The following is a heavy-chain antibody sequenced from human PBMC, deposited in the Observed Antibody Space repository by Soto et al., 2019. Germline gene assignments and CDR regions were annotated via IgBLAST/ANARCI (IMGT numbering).Heavy chain of an antibody. V-gene: IGHV3-30*18. D-gene: IGHD1-26*01. CDR3: ANFSTISGSSGGSRDYYYYGMDV. CDR2: ISYDGSNK. CDR1: GFTFSSYG. Sequence: GGSLRLSCAASGFTFSSYGMHWVRQAPGKGLEWVAVISYDGSNKYYADSVKGRFTISRDNSKNTLYLQMNSLRAEDTAVYYCANFSTISGSSGGSRDYYYYGMDVWGQGTTVTVSS. J-gene: IGHJ6*02.